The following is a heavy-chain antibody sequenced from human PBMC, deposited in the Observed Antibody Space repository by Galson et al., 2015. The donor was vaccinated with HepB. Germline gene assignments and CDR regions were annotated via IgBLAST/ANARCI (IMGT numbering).Heavy chain of an antibody. CDR1: GYSFTSHW. CDR2: IHPGDSDT. D-gene: IGHD4-17*01. Sequence: QSGAEVKKPGESLKISCKGSGYSFTSHWIGWVRQMPGKGLEWMGIIHPGDSDTRYSPSFQGQVTISADKSISTAYLQWSSLKASDTAMYYCARPYGDYSPTDWYFDLWGRGTLVTVSS. CDR3: ARPYGDYSPTDWYFDL. J-gene: IGHJ2*01. V-gene: IGHV5-51*03.